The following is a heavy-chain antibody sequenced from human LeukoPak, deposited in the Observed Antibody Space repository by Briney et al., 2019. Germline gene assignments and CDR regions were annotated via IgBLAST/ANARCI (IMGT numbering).Heavy chain of an antibody. CDR2: ISSSSSTI. D-gene: IGHD4-11*01. Sequence: GGSLRLSCEASEFTFSSYSMNWVRQAPGKGLEWVSYISSSSSTIYYAESVKGRFTISRDNAKNTLYLQMNSLRAEDTAVYYCARGVTSNAPSDCWGQGTLVTVSS. CDR3: ARGVTSNAPSDC. V-gene: IGHV3-48*04. CDR1: EFTFSSYS. J-gene: IGHJ4*02.